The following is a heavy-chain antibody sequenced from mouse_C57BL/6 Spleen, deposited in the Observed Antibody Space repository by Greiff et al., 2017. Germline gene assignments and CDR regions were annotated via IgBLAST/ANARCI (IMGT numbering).Heavy chain of an antibody. Sequence: QVQLKQSGAELVRPGTSVKVSCKASGYAFTNYLIGWVKQRPGQGLEWIGVINPGSGGTNYNEKFKGKATLTADKSSSTAYMQLSSLTSEDSAVYFCASYSNYFAYWGQGTLVTVSA. V-gene: IGHV1-54*01. CDR1: GYAFTNYL. CDR3: ASYSNYFAY. CDR2: INPGSGGT. D-gene: IGHD2-5*01. J-gene: IGHJ3*01.